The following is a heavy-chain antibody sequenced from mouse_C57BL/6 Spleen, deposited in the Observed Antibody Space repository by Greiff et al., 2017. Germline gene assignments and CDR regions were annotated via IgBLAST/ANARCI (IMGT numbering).Heavy chain of an antibody. D-gene: IGHD1-1*01. V-gene: IGHV1-39*01. CDR2: INPNYGTT. Sequence: EVQLQQSGPELVKPGASVKISCKASGYSFTDYNMNWVKQSNGKSLEWIGVINPNYGTTSYNQKFKGKATLTVDQSSSTAYMPLNSLTSEDSADYYGARSGTVVATDYAMDYWGQGTSVTVSS. CDR1: GYSFTDYN. CDR3: ARSGTVVATDYAMDY. J-gene: IGHJ4*01.